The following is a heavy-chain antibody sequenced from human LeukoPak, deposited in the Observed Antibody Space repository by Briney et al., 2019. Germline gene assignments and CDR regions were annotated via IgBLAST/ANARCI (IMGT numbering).Heavy chain of an antibody. D-gene: IGHD5-24*01. CDR2: IIPILGIA. CDR1: GGTFSSYA. Sequence: SVKVSCKASGGTFSSYAISWVRQAPGQGLEWMGRIIPILGIANYAQKFQGRVTITADKSTSTAYMELSSLRSEDTAVYYCARGPSVEMATTRYWYFDLWGRGTLVTVSS. V-gene: IGHV1-69*04. J-gene: IGHJ2*01. CDR3: ARGPSVEMATTRYWYFDL.